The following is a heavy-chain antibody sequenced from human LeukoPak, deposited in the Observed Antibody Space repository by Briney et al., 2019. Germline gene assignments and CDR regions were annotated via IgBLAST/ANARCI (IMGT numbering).Heavy chain of an antibody. D-gene: IGHD2-15*01. Sequence: SETLSLTCTVCGGSISSSAYYWGWIRQPPGKGLEWIGSSYYTGSIYYTPSLKSRATILIDMSKNQLSLKLSSVTAADTAVYYCAGHLSDSGGSWFDPWGQGTLVTVSS. CDR2: SYYTGSI. V-gene: IGHV4-39*01. J-gene: IGHJ5*02. CDR3: AGHLSDSGGSWFDP. CDR1: GGSISSSAYY.